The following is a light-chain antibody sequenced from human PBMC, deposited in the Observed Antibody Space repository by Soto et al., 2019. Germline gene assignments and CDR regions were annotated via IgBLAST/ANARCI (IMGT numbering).Light chain of an antibody. CDR1: SSDIGGYNL. CDR2: EAT. J-gene: IGLJ2*01. V-gene: IGLV2-23*02. CDR3: YSFAGSATFV. Sequence: QSALTQPASVSGSPGQSITISCTGTSSDIGGYNLVSWYQHHPGKAPKLLIYEATKRPSGVSDRFSGSRSGNTASLTISPLQSEDEADYSCYSFAGSATFVFGGGTKL.